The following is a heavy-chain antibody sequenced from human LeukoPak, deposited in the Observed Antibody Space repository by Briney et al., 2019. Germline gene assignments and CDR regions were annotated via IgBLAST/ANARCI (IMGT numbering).Heavy chain of an antibody. Sequence: SETLSLTCAVYGGSFSGYYWSWIRQPPGKGLEWIGEINHSGSTNYNPSLKSRVTISVDTSKNQFSLKLSSVTAADTAVYYCARGRLHYGSGSYYRYFDYWGQGTLVTVSS. D-gene: IGHD3-10*01. CDR3: ARGRLHYGSGSYYRYFDY. V-gene: IGHV4-34*01. CDR1: GGSFSGYY. J-gene: IGHJ4*02. CDR2: INHSGST.